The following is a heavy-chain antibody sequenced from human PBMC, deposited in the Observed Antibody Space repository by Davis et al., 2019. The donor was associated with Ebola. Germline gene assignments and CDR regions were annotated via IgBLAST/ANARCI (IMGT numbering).Heavy chain of an antibody. D-gene: IGHD1-26*01. J-gene: IGHJ3*02. CDR2: ISASGSYI. CDR1: GLTFTTDN. V-gene: IGHV3-21*01. CDR3: ARAGGNYYLNAFDI. Sequence: PGGSLRLSCAASGLTFTTDNMHWVRQAPGKGLEWVSSISASGSYIFYADSVKGRFAISRDNAKKSLFLQMNSLSVEDTAVYYCARAGGNYYLNAFDIWGQGTVVTVFS.